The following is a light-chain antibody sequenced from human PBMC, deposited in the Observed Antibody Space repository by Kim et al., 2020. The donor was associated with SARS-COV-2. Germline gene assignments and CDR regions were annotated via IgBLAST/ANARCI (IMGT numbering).Light chain of an antibody. J-gene: IGKJ1*01. CDR1: QSVSSSY. V-gene: IGKV3D-7*01. Sequence: PGERVTLSCRASQSVSSSYLTWYQQKPGQAPRLLIYGASTRATGIPARFSGSGSGTDFTLTISSLQPEDFAVYYCQQDYNLPWTFGQGTKVDIK. CDR2: GAS. CDR3: QQDYNLPWT.